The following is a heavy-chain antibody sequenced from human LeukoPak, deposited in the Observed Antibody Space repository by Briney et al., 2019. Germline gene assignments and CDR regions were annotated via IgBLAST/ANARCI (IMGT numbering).Heavy chain of an antibody. Sequence: SVKVSCKASGGTFSSYAISWVRQAPGQGLEWMGGIIPIFGTANYAQKFQGRVTITADKSTSTAYMELSSLRSEDTAVYYCASGGYGGWYHRELDYWGQGTLVTVSS. CDR1: GGTFSSYA. D-gene: IGHD6-19*01. CDR2: IIPIFGTA. J-gene: IGHJ4*02. V-gene: IGHV1-69*06. CDR3: ASGGYGGWYHRELDY.